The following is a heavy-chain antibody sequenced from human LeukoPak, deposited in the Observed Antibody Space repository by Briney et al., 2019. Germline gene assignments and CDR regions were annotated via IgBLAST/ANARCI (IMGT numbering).Heavy chain of an antibody. CDR3: ARSEMYYYDSSGYYVGDY. J-gene: IGHJ4*02. D-gene: IGHD3-22*01. CDR1: GYIFTSYW. Sequence: GESLKISCKGSGYIFTSYWIGWVRQMPGKGLEWMAIIYPGDSDTRYSPSFQGQVTISADKSISTAYLQWSSLKASDTAVYYCARSEMYYYDSSGYYVGDYWGQGTLVTVSS. V-gene: IGHV5-51*01. CDR2: IYPGDSDT.